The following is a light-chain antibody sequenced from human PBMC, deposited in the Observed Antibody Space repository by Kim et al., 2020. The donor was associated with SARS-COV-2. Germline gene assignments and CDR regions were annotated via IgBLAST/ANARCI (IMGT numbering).Light chain of an antibody. CDR2: DVS. CDR3: SSYTRSSTWV. Sequence: QSALTQPASVSGSPGQSITISCTGTRSDAGGYNYVSWYQQHPGKVPKLLIYDVSKRPSGVSNRFSGSKSGDTASLTISGLQAEDEADYYCSSYTRSSTWVFGGGTKVTVL. J-gene: IGLJ3*02. V-gene: IGLV2-14*03. CDR1: RSDAGGYNY.